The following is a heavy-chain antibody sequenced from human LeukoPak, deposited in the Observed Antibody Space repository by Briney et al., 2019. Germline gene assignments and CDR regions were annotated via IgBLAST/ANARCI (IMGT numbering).Heavy chain of an antibody. V-gene: IGHV3-20*04. CDR2: INWNGGST. D-gene: IGHD2-21*02. CDR3: ARGGHIVVVTAITWFDP. J-gene: IGHJ5*02. Sequence: GGSLRLSCAASGFTFDDYGMSWVRQAPGKGLEWVSGINWNGGSTGYADSVKGRFTISRDNAKNSLYLQMNSLRAEDTALYYCARGGHIVVVTAITWFDPWGQGTLVTVSS. CDR1: GFTFDDYG.